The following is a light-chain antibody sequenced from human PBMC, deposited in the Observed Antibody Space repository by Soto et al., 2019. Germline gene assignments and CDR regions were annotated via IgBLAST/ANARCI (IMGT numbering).Light chain of an antibody. Sequence: QSALTQPPSASGSPGQSVTISCTGTSSDVGGYNFVSWYQQHPGKAPKLMIYEVSKRPSGVPDRFSGSKSGNTASLTVSGLHAEDEADYYCSSYAGNSNPVVFGGGTKLTVL. CDR1: SSDVGGYNF. CDR3: SSYAGNSNPVV. J-gene: IGLJ2*01. V-gene: IGLV2-8*01. CDR2: EVS.